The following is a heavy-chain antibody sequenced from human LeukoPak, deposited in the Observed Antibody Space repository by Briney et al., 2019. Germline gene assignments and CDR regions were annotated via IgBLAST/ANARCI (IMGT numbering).Heavy chain of an antibody. CDR2: IYHSGST. CDR3: ARHRSEYQLLYDSWFDP. CDR1: GYSISSGYY. J-gene: IGHJ5*02. Sequence: SETLSLTCAVSGYSISSGYYWGWIRQPPGKGLEWIGSIYHSGSTYYNPFLKSRVTISVDTSKNQFSLKLSSVTAADTAVYYCARHRSEYQLLYDSWFDPWGQGTLVTVSS. V-gene: IGHV4-38-2*01. D-gene: IGHD2-2*02.